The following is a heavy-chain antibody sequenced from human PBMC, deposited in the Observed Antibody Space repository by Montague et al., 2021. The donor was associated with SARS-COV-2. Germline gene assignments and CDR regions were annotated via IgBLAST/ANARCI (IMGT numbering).Heavy chain of an antibody. J-gene: IGHJ6*02. Sequence: SETLSLTCAVYGGSFSGYYWTWIRQSPRKGLEWIGEINHSGSTNYNPSLESRVTISVDTSKNQFSLKLSSMTAADTAVYYCACGEITTRGLIYYYGMDVWGQGTTVTVSS. CDR3: ACGEITTRGLIYYYGMDV. V-gene: IGHV4-34*01. CDR2: INHSGST. CDR1: GGSFSGYY. D-gene: IGHD4-11*01.